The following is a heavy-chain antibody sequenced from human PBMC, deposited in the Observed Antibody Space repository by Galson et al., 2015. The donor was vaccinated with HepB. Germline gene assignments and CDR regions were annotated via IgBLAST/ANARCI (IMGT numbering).Heavy chain of an antibody. CDR2: INPNSGGT. D-gene: IGHD1-14*01. CDR1: GYTFTDYF. CDR3: ARFSGWADRTFDI. J-gene: IGHJ3*02. V-gene: IGHV1-2*04. Sequence: SVKVSCKASGYTFTDYFMHWVRQAPGQGLEWLGWINPNSGGTNYAQKFQGWVTMTRDTSISAAYIELSRLRSNDTAVYYCARFSGWADRTFDIWGQGTMVTVSS.